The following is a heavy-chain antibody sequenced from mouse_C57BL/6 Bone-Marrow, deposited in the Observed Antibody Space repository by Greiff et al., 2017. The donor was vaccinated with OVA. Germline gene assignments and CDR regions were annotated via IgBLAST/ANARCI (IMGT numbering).Heavy chain of an antibody. D-gene: IGHD2-3*01. CDR1: GYTFTSYW. V-gene: IGHV1-55*01. J-gene: IGHJ4*01. Sequence: QVQLQQPGAELVKPGASVKMSCKASGYTFTSYWITWVKQRPGQGLEWIGDIYPGSGSTNYNEKFKSKATLTVDTSSSTAYMQLSSLTSEDSAVYYCAREGGYCDPYYAMDYWGQGTSVTVSS. CDR2: IYPGSGST. CDR3: AREGGYCDPYYAMDY.